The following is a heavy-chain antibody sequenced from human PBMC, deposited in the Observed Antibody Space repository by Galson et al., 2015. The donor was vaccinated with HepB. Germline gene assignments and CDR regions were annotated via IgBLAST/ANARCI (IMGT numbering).Heavy chain of an antibody. CDR3: AGLSGDYGFDY. D-gene: IGHD4-17*01. J-gene: IGHJ4*02. CDR1: GGSVMSYC. CDR2: STLRDGI. Sequence: TLSLTCTVSGGSVMSYCWTWVRQSAGKGLEWIGHSTLRDGIIYNPSLKSRVTLSLDTSKNQFSLTLTSVTPADTAFYYCAGLSGDYGFDYWGQGTLVTVSS. V-gene: IGHV4-59*02.